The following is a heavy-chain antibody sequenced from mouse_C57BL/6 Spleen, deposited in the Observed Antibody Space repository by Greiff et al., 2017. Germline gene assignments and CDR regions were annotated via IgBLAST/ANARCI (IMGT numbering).Heavy chain of an antibody. D-gene: IGHD3-2*02. CDR3: ARRTAQATDYAMDY. CDR1: GFTFSDYG. Sequence: EVKLMESGGGLVQPGGSLKLSCAASGFTFSDYGMAWVRQAPRKGPEWVAFISNLAYSIYYADTVTGRFTISRENAKNTLYLEMSSLRSEDTAMYYCARRTAQATDYAMDYWGQGTSVAVSS. CDR2: ISNLAYSI. V-gene: IGHV5-15*01. J-gene: IGHJ4*01.